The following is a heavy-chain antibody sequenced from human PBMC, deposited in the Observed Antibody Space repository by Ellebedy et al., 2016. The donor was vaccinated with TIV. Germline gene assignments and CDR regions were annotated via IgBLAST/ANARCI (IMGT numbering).Heavy chain of an antibody. CDR2: IDHRGST. Sequence: MPSETLSLTCAVYGESFSGYYWSWIRQPPGKGLDWIGEIDHRGSTNYKPSLKIRVTMSVDTSKNQFSLKLSSVTAADTAVYYCARGKVSRYFGSKTSSYYGLDVWGQGTTVTVSS. D-gene: IGHD3-10*01. V-gene: IGHV4-34*01. CDR1: GESFSGYY. CDR3: ARGKVSRYFGSKTSSYYGLDV. J-gene: IGHJ6*02.